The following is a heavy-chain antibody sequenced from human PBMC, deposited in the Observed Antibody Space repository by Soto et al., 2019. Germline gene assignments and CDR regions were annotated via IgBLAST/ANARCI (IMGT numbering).Heavy chain of an antibody. J-gene: IGHJ6*02. V-gene: IGHV1-58*01. CDR3: AAAPARDCSSTSCQEYYYYYYGMDV. CDR2: IVVGSGNT. CDR1: GFTFTSSA. D-gene: IGHD2-2*01. Sequence: VASVKVSCKASGFTFTSSAVQWVRQARGQRLEWIGWIVVGSGNTNYAQKFQERVTITRDMSTSTAYMELSSLRSEDTAVYYCAAAPARDCSSTSCQEYYYYYYGMDVWGQGTTVTVSS.